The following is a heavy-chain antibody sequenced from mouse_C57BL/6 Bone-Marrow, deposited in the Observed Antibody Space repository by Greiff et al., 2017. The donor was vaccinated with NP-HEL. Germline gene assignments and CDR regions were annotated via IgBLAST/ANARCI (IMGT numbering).Heavy chain of an antibody. CDR2: IYPGSGNT. J-gene: IGHJ1*03. CDR1: GYTFTDYY. CDR3: ARGGWSYWYFDV. Sequence: VQLQQSGAELVRPGASVKLSCKASGYTFTDYYINWVKQRPGQGLEWIARIYPGSGNTYYNEKFKGKATLTAEKSSSTAYMQLSSLTSEDSAVYFCARGGWSYWYFDVWGTGTTVTVSS. V-gene: IGHV1-76*01. D-gene: IGHD1-1*02.